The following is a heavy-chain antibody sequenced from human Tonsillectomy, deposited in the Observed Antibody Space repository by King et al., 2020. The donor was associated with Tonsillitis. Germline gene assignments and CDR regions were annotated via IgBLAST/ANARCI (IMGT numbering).Heavy chain of an antibody. D-gene: IGHD6-19*01. Sequence: VQLQQWGAGLLKPSETLSLTCAVYGGSFSGYYWSWSRQPPGKGLEWIGQIDHSGSTNYNPSLKSRVTISLDTSKNQFFLKLTSVTAADTAVYYCARGNNRYSSYQKWIAPWGQGTLVTVSS. V-gene: IGHV4-34*01. CDR3: ARGNNRYSSYQKWIAP. CDR2: IDHSGST. J-gene: IGHJ5*02. CDR1: GGSFSGYY.